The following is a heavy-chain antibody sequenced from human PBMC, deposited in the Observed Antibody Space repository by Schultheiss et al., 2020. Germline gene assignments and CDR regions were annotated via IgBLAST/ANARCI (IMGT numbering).Heavy chain of an antibody. CDR1: GFIFSDHH. J-gene: IGHJ3*02. CDR2: IRNKANSYTT. V-gene: IGHV3-72*01. CDR3: VRDHRGYGAAFDI. Sequence: GGSLRLSCAASGFIFSDHHMDWVRQAPGKGLEWVGRIRNKANSYTTEYAASVKGRFTVSRDDSKTSLYLQMNSLKTEDTAVYYCVRDHRGYGAAFDIWGQGTMVTVSS. D-gene: IGHD6-13*01.